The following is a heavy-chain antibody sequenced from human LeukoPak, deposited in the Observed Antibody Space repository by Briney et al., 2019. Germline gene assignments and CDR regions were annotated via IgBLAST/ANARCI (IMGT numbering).Heavy chain of an antibody. J-gene: IGHJ4*02. CDR3: AKSRSSSSSHFDY. CDR1: GFTFSSYA. Sequence: GSLRLSCAASGFTFSSYAMSWVRQAPGKGLEWVSAISGSGGSTYYADSVKGRFTISRDNSKNTLYLQMNCLSAEDTAVYYCAKSRSSSSSHFDYWGQGTLVTVSS. D-gene: IGHD2-2*01. V-gene: IGHV3-23*01. CDR2: ISGSGGST.